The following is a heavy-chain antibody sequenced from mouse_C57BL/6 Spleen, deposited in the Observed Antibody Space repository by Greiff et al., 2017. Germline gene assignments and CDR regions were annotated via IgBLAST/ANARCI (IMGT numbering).Heavy chain of an antibody. CDR1: GFTFSNYW. D-gene: IGHD2-4*01. V-gene: IGHV6-3*01. CDR2: IRLKSDNYAT. Sequence: EVQRVESGGGLVQPGGSMKLSCVASGFTFSNYWMNWVRQSPETGLEWVAQIRLKSDNYATHYAESVKGRFTISRDDSKSSVYLQMNNLRAEDTGIYYCTADYDWYFDVWGTGTTVTVSS. J-gene: IGHJ1*03. CDR3: TADYDWYFDV.